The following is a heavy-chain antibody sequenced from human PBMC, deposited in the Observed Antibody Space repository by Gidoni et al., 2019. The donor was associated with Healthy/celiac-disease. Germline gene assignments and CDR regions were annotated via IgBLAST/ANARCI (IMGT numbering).Heavy chain of an antibody. Sequence: EVQLLESGGGLVQPGGSLRLSCAASGFTFSSYDMSWVRQAPGKGLECVSAISGSGGSTYYADSVKGRFTISRDNSKNTLYLQMNSLRAEDTAVYYCAGYCSSTSCYKKGDAFDIWGQGTMVTVSS. CDR1: GFTFSSYD. CDR3: AGYCSSTSCYKKGDAFDI. CDR2: ISGSGGST. V-gene: IGHV3-23*01. D-gene: IGHD2-2*02. J-gene: IGHJ3*02.